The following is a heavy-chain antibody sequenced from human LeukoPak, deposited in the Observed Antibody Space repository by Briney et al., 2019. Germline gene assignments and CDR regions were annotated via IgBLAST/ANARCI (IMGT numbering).Heavy chain of an antibody. CDR1: GGSISSSSYY. D-gene: IGHD3-22*01. J-gene: IGHJ4*02. CDR2: IYYSGST. Sequence: SETLSLTCTVSGGSISSSSYYWGWIRQPPGQGLEWIGSIYYSGSTYYNPSLKSRVTISVDTSKNQFSLKLSSVTAADTAVYYCERLSGYSYYFDYWGQGTLVTVSS. CDR3: ERLSGYSYYFDY. V-gene: IGHV4-39*01.